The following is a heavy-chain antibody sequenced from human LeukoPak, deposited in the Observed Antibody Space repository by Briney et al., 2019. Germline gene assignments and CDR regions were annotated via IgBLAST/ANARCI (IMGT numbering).Heavy chain of an antibody. CDR1: GFTFSSYA. J-gene: IGHJ4*02. V-gene: IGHV3-53*01. CDR2: IYSGGST. Sequence: GGSLRLSCAASGFTFSSYAMSWDRQAPGKGLEWVSVIYSGGSTYYADSVKGRFTISRDNSKNTLYLQMNSLRAEDTAVYYCARDSALYGSGTFDYWGQGTLVTVSS. D-gene: IGHD3-10*01. CDR3: ARDSALYGSGTFDY.